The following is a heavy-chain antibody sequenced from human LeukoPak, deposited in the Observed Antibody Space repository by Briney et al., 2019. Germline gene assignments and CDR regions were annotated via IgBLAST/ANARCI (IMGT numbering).Heavy chain of an antibody. D-gene: IGHD3-10*01. J-gene: IGHJ4*02. V-gene: IGHV4-59*12. CDR2: IYYSGNT. CDR1: GASISSYY. Sequence: PSETLSLTCTVSGASISSYYWHWIRQPPGKGLEWIAYIYYSGNTNYNPSLKSRVTISVDTSKNQFSLKLSSVTAADTAVYYCARGSRSPEGGLLYVYWGQGTLVTVSS. CDR3: ARGSRSPEGGLLYVY.